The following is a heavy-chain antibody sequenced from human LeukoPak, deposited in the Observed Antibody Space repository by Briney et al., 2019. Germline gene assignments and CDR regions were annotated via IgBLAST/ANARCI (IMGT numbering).Heavy chain of an antibody. V-gene: IGHV3-74*01. CDR2: INSDGSST. D-gene: IGHD1-26*01. CDR3: ARVGADMRDYFDY. Sequence: QSGGSLRLSCAASGFTFSSYWMHWVRQGPGKGLVWVSRINSDGSSTSYADSVKGRFTISRDNAKNTLYLQMNSLRAEDTAVYYCARVGADMRDYFDYWGQGTLVTVSS. CDR1: GFTFSSYW. J-gene: IGHJ4*02.